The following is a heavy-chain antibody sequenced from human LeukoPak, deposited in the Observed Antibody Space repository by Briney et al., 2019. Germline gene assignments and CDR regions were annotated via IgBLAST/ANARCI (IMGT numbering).Heavy chain of an antibody. J-gene: IGHJ4*02. D-gene: IGHD6-13*01. CDR1: CDSISSYY. Sequence: TSETLSLTCTVSCDSISSYYWSWIRQPAGKGLEWIGRIYTSGSTNYNPSLKSRVTMSVDTSKNQFSLKLSSVTAADTAVYYCARDGDSSSWYDYWGQGTLVTVSS. CDR2: IYTSGST. CDR3: ARDGDSSSWYDY. V-gene: IGHV4-4*07.